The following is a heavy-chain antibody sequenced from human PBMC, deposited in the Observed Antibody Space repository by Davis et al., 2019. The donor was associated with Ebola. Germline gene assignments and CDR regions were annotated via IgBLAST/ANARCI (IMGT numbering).Heavy chain of an antibody. J-gene: IGHJ6*03. CDR2: IYSRGST. CDR3: ARCRRVFYDFWSGGAHYFHYMDA. V-gene: IGHV4-59*01. D-gene: IGHD3-3*01. Sequence: PSETLSLTCIVSDDSFSDYYWTWIRQPPGKGLEWIGYIYSRGSTKYSPSLKSRVTISGDTSKNQFSLKLNSVTAADTAVYYCARCRRVFYDFWSGGAHYFHYMDAWGKGTTVTVSS. CDR1: DDSFSDYY.